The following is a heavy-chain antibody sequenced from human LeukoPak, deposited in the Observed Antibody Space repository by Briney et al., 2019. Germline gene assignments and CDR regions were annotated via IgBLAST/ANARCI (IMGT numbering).Heavy chain of an antibody. CDR1: GYSFTSYW. Sequence: GESLKISCKGSGYSFTSYWIGWVRQMPGKGLEWMGIIYPGDSDTRYSPSFQGQVTISADKSISTAYLQWSSLKASDTAMHYCARHGIAARRYNWFDPWGQGTLVTVSS. J-gene: IGHJ5*02. D-gene: IGHD6-6*01. CDR3: ARHGIAARRYNWFDP. V-gene: IGHV5-51*01. CDR2: IYPGDSDT.